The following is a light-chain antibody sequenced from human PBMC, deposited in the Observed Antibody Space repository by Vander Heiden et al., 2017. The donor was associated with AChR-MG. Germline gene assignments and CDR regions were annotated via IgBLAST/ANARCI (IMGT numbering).Light chain of an antibody. V-gene: IGLV2-14*03. CDR3: SSYTSSSTLV. CDR2: DVS. Sequence: QSALTQPASVSGSTGQSITISCTGTRSDVAGYNYVSWYQQHPGKAHKLMIYDVSNRPSGVSNRFSGSKSGNTASLTISGLQAEDEADYYCSSYTSSSTLVFGGGTKLTVL. J-gene: IGLJ2*01. CDR1: RSDVAGYNY.